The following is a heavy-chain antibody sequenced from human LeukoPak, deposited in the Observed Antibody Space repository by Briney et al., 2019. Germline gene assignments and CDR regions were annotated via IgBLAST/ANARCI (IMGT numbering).Heavy chain of an antibody. Sequence: PSETLSLTCAVSGYSISSVYYWGWSRQPPGKGLWGIGTIYHRGSTYYNPSLKRRVTISVDTTKNQCSLKLSSVTAADTAVYYCARRYYDFWSGYYTFFDYWGQGTLVTVS. CDR1: GYSISSVYY. CDR2: IYHRGST. J-gene: IGHJ4*02. CDR3: ARRYYDFWSGYYTFFDY. D-gene: IGHD3-3*01. V-gene: IGHV4-38-2*01.